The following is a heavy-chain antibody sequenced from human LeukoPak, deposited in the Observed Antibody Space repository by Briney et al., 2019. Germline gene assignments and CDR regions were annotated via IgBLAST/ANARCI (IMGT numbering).Heavy chain of an antibody. D-gene: IGHD3-16*02. CDR1: GDSVSSNSAA. CDR2: TYYRSKWYN. J-gene: IGHJ4*02. V-gene: IGHV6-1*01. CDR3: ASDRGYPNNFDY. Sequence: SQTLSLTCAITGDSVSSNSAAWNCIRQSPSRGLEWLGRTYYRSKWYNDYAVSVKSRITINPDTSKNQFSLQLNSVTPEDTAVYYCASDRGYPNNFDYWGQGTLVTVSS.